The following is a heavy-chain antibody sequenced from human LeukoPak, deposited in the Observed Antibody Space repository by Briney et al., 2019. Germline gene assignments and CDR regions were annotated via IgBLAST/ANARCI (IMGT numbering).Heavy chain of an antibody. J-gene: IGHJ3*02. CDR3: ARDEDRKGASDI. V-gene: IGHV3-33*01. D-gene: IGHD2-15*01. CDR1: GFTFSSYG. Sequence: GGSLRLSCAASGFTFSSYGMHWVRQAPGKGLEWVAVIWYDGSNKYYADSVKGRFTISRDNSKNTLYLQMNSLRAEDTAVYYCARDEDRKGASDIWGQGTMVTVSS. CDR2: IWYDGSNK.